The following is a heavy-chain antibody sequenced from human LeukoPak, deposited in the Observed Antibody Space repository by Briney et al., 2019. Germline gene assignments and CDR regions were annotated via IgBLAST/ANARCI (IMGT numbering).Heavy chain of an antibody. D-gene: IGHD6-6*01. CDR3: AKDSERKQLVLFDY. Sequence: GGSLRLSCAASGLTFSSYAMSWVRQAPGKGLEWVSAISGRGGSTYYADSVKGRFTISRDNSKNTLYLQMNSLRAEDTAVYYCAKDSERKQLVLFDYWGQGTLVTVSS. CDR2: ISGRGGST. V-gene: IGHV3-23*01. J-gene: IGHJ4*02. CDR1: GLTFSSYA.